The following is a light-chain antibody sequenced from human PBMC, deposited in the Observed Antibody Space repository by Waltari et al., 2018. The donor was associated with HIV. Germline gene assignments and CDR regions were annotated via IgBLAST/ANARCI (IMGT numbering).Light chain of an antibody. CDR3: QQSYTTPRT. CDR1: QNINTS. V-gene: IGKV1-39*01. J-gene: IGKJ1*01. CDR2: AAS. Sequence: IQMTQSPSSLSASVGDRVTLSCRSSQNINTSLSWYTQPLGKAPKVLIFAASNLQTGVPSRFSGSGSGTVFALTISDLQREDFATYYCQQSYTTPRTFGQGTKVEIK.